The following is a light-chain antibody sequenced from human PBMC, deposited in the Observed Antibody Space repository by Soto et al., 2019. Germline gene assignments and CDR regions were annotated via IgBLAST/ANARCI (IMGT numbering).Light chain of an antibody. J-gene: IGKJ2*03. Sequence: DIQMTQSPSTLSGSVGDRVTITCRASQTISSWLAWYQQKPGKAPKLLIYKASTLKSGVTSRFSGSGSGTEFTLTISSLQPDDFATYYCQQSYSTPYSFGQGTKVDIK. V-gene: IGKV1-5*03. CDR2: KAS. CDR1: QTISSW. CDR3: QQSYSTPYS.